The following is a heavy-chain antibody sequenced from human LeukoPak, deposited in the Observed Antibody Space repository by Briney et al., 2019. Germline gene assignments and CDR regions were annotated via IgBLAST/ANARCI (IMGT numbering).Heavy chain of an antibody. CDR3: VFEGAVGATLNPADY. D-gene: IGHD1-26*01. J-gene: IGHJ4*02. Sequence: GGSLRLSCAASGFTFSSYWMHWVRQAPGKGLVWLSHINGDGSSTNYADSVKGRFTISRDNAKNSLYLQMNSLRAEDTAVYYCVFEGAVGATLNPADYWGQGTLVTVSS. CDR1: GFTFSSYW. CDR2: INGDGSST. V-gene: IGHV3-74*01.